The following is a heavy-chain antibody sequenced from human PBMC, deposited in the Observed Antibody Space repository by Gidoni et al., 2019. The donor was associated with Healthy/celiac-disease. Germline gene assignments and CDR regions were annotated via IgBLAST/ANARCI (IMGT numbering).Heavy chain of an antibody. J-gene: IGHJ4*02. CDR3: ARDRYTSGPPYYFDY. CDR1: GGSISSGSYY. Sequence: QVQLQESGPGLVKPSQTLSLTCTVSGGSISSGSYYWRWIRQPAGKGLEWIGRIYTSGSSNYNPSLNSRVTISVDRSKNQFSLKLSSVTAADTAVYYCARDRYTSGPPYYFDYWGQGTLVTVSS. CDR2: IYTSGSS. D-gene: IGHD1-26*01. V-gene: IGHV4-61*02.